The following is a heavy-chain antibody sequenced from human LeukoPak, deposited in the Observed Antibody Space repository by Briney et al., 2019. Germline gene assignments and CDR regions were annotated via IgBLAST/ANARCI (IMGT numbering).Heavy chain of an antibody. J-gene: IGHJ5*02. CDR2: IYYSGST. Sequence: PSETLSLTCTVSGGSISSSSYYWGWIRQPPGKGLEWIGSIYYSGSTYYNPSLKSRVTISVDRSKNQFSLKLSSVTAADTAVYYCARDSYYYDSSGYYWFDPWGQGTLVTVSS. CDR1: GGSISSSSYY. V-gene: IGHV4-39*07. D-gene: IGHD3-22*01. CDR3: ARDSYYYDSSGYYWFDP.